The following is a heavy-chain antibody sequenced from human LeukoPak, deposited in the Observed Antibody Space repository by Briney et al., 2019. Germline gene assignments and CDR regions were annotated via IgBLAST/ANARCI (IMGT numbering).Heavy chain of an antibody. D-gene: IGHD2-2*02. V-gene: IGHV1-18*04. Sequence: ASVKVSCKASGYTFTGYYLHWVRQAPGQGLGWMGWISGYNGNTNYAQKVQGRVTMTTDTSTSTAYMELRSLRSEDTAVYYCARVTGGRYCSTTSCYMRGWFDPWGQGTLVTVSS. CDR2: ISGYNGNT. CDR3: ARVTGGRYCSTTSCYMRGWFDP. J-gene: IGHJ5*02. CDR1: GYTFTGYY.